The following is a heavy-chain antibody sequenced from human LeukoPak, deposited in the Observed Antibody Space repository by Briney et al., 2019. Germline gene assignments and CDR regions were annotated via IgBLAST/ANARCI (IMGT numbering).Heavy chain of an antibody. Sequence: GGSLRLSCAASGFTFSSYAMSWVRQAPGKGLEWVSAISGSGDNTHYSDSVKGRFTISRDNSKNTLYLQMNSLRAEDTAVYYCARRAGAYSHPYDYWGQGTLVTVSS. V-gene: IGHV3-23*01. CDR2: ISGSGDNT. CDR3: ARRAGAYSHPYDY. D-gene: IGHD4/OR15-4a*01. CDR1: GFTFSSYA. J-gene: IGHJ4*02.